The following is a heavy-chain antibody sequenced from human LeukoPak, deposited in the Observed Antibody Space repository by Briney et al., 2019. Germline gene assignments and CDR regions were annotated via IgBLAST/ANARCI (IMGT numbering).Heavy chain of an antibody. D-gene: IGHD6-25*01. Sequence: SETLSLTCAVYGGSFSGYYWSWIRQPPGKGLEWIGEINHSGSTNYNPSLKSRVTISVDTSKNQLSLKLSSVTATDTAVYYCARHGRQRKFDPWGQGTLVTVSS. V-gene: IGHV4-34*01. J-gene: IGHJ5*02. CDR3: ARHGRQRKFDP. CDR1: GGSFSGYY. CDR2: INHSGST.